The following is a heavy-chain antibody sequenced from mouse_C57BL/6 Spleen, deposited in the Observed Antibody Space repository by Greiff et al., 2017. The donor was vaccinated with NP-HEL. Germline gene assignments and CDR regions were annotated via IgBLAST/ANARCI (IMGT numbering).Heavy chain of an antibody. J-gene: IGHJ4*01. V-gene: IGHV5-17*01. CDR1: GFTFSDYG. D-gene: IGHD5-1*01. Sequence: EVMLVESGGGLVKPGGSLKLSCAASGFTFSDYGMHWVRQAPEKGLEWVAYISSGSSTIYYADTVKGRFTISRDNAKNTLFLQMTSLRSEDTAMYYCARPSTLYAMDYWGQGTSVTVSS. CDR2: ISSGSSTI. CDR3: ARPSTLYAMDY.